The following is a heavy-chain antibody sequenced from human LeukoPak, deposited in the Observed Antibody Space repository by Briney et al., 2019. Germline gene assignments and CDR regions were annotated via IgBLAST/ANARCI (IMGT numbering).Heavy chain of an antibody. Sequence: ASVKVSCKASGYTFTGYSLSWVRQAPGQGLEWMGWISPYNGHTNYSQKLHGRVSMTTDTSTNTAYMELRSLTSDDTAVYYCARDTCSTTFCSHGFFDYWGQGTLVTVSS. J-gene: IGHJ4*02. V-gene: IGHV1-18*01. D-gene: IGHD2-2*01. CDR1: GYTFTGYS. CDR2: ISPYNGHT. CDR3: ARDTCSTTFCSHGFFDY.